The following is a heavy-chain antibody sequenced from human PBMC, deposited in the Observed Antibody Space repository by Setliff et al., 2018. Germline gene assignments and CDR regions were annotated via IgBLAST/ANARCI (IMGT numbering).Heavy chain of an antibody. CDR1: GFTLSDYS. Sequence: PGGSLRLSCATSGFTLSDYSMDWVRQAPGKGLEWVGRTRNKVSGYITEYAASVKGRFTISRDDSKNSVFLQMNSLKTEDTALYYCAKASLAYSFGYYFDSWGQGALVTVSS. D-gene: IGHD5-18*01. J-gene: IGHJ4*01. V-gene: IGHV3-72*01. CDR3: AKASLAYSFGYYFDS. CDR2: TRNKVSGYIT.